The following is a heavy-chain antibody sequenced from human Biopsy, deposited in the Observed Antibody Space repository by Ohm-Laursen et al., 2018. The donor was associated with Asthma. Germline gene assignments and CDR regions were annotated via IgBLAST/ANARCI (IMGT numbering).Heavy chain of an antibody. V-gene: IGHV1-24*01. D-gene: IGHD4-17*01. J-gene: IGHJ4*02. Sequence: ASPKAPGGTFRNFAISWVRQAPGQGLEWMGGHDHVEGGTVNARRFQGRVTMTEETSTDTAYMELSSLSSDDTAVYYCASDFPKDYVRYNFQFWGQGTLVTVSS. CDR2: HDHVEGGT. CDR3: ASDFPKDYVRYNFQF. CDR1: GGTFRNFA.